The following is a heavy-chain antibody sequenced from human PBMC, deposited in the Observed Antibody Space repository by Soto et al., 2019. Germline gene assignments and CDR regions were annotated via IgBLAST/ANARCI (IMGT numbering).Heavy chain of an antibody. CDR1: GDIFSNYI. CDR2: ISADTGNT. D-gene: IGHD6-19*01. J-gene: IGHJ4*02. Sequence: QVHLVQSGPEVQKPGASVRVSCKASGDIFSNYIITWVRQAPGQGLELMGWISADTGNTNYAQRLQGRVTMTTVTSTSPASMELRSLTSDDTAGYYCAHGIVGAGNIYEGVGGPYFDYWGQGTLGTVSS. CDR3: AHGIVGAGNIYEGVGGPYFDY. V-gene: IGHV1-18*04.